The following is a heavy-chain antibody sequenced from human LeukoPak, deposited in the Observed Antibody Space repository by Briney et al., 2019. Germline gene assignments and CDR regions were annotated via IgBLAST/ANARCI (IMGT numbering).Heavy chain of an antibody. CDR3: TTDEWS. Sequence: GGSLRLSCATSGFTFSNAWMSWVRQAPGKGLEWVGRIKSKTGGGTTDYPAPVKGRFTISRDDSNHMVYLQMNSLKTEDTALYYCTTDEWSWGQGTLVTVSS. V-gene: IGHV3-15*01. J-gene: IGHJ5*02. CDR1: GFTFSNAW. D-gene: IGHD3-3*01. CDR2: IKSKTGGGTT.